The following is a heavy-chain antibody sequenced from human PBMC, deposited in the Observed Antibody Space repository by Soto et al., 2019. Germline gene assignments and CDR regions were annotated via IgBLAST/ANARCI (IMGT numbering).Heavy chain of an antibody. D-gene: IGHD4-17*01. V-gene: IGHV4-39*01. CDR1: GGSISSSSYY. CDR3: ARPRRDGIYGDYTARWGSWFDP. CDR2: SYYSGST. Sequence: SETLSLTCTVSGGSISSSSYYWGWIRQPPGKGLEWIGSSYYSGSTYYNPSLKSRVTISVDTSKNQFSLKLSSVTAADTAVYYCARPRRDGIYGDYTARWGSWFDPWGQGTLVTVSS. J-gene: IGHJ5*02.